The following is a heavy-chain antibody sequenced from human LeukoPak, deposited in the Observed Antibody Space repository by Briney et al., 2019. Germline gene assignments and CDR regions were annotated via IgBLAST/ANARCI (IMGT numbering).Heavy chain of an antibody. D-gene: IGHD6-19*01. CDR1: GFTLSIYS. CDR2: ITGSSSTI. V-gene: IGHV3-48*01. CDR3: ARSSGHFDC. Sequence: GGSLRLXCAASGFTLSIYSMNRVRQAPGKGLEWVSYITGSSSTIYYADSVKGRFTNSRDNAKNSVYLQMNSLRAEDTATYYCARSSGHFDCWGQGTLVTVSS. J-gene: IGHJ4*02.